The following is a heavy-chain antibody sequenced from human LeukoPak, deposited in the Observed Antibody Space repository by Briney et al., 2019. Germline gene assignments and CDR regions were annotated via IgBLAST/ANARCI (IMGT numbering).Heavy chain of an antibody. CDR1: GYSISSGYY. D-gene: IGHD6-6*01. V-gene: IGHV4-38-2*02. Sequence: PSETLSLTCTVSGYSISSGYYWGWIRQPPGEGLEWIGSIYHSGSTYYNPSLKSRVTISVDTSKNQFSLKLSSVTAADRAVYYCERAPVPPKNNWFDPWGQGTLVTVSS. CDR2: IYHSGST. J-gene: IGHJ5*02. CDR3: ERAPVPPKNNWFDP.